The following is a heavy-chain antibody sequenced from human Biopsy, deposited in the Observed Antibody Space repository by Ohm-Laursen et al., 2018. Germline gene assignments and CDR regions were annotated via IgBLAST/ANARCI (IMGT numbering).Heavy chain of an antibody. V-gene: IGHV3-9*01. CDR3: TKRRTAVRPFDS. D-gene: IGHD6-25*01. J-gene: IGHJ4*01. Sequence: SLRLSCAASGFIFSDYGMHWVRQAPGKGLEWVSGISGRSNNIIYADSVRGRFTIPRDNAKSSLYLEMNSLRSEDTAFYYCTKRRTAVRPFDSWGHGTLVTVSS. CDR1: GFIFSDYG. CDR2: ISGRSNNI.